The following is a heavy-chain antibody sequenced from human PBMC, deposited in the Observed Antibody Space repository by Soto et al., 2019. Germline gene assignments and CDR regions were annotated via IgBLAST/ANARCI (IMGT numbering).Heavy chain of an antibody. Sequence: EVQLVESGGGLVQPGGSLRLSCAASGFAFSNYWMSWLRQAPGKGLEWVANINQDGNEKYYVDSMKGRFTVSRDNAKKSRYVQMNSLRAEDTAVYYCASAPFGVVLVSQWFDPWGQGTLVTVSS. CDR3: ASAPFGVVLVSQWFDP. CDR2: INQDGNEK. J-gene: IGHJ5*02. V-gene: IGHV3-7*01. CDR1: GFAFSNYW. D-gene: IGHD3-3*01.